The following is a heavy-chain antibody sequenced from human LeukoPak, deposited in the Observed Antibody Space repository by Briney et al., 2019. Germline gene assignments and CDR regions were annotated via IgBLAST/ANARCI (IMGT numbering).Heavy chain of an antibody. Sequence: GGSLRLSCAASGFTVSSNYMSWVRQAPGKGLEWVSVIYSGGSTYYADSVKGRFTISRDNSKNTLYLQMNSLRAEDTAVYYCASDYSNYYYGMDVWGQGTTVTVSS. D-gene: IGHD4-11*01. CDR3: ASDYSNYYYGMDV. CDR2: IYSGGST. V-gene: IGHV3-53*01. J-gene: IGHJ6*02. CDR1: GFTVSSNY.